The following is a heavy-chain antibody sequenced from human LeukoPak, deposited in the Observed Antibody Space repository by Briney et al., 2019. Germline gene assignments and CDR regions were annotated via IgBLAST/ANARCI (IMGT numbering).Heavy chain of an antibody. V-gene: IGHV3-74*01. J-gene: IGHJ6*03. D-gene: IGHD5-18*01. CDR1: GFTFSSHW. CDR3: ARDTALYYMDV. CDR2: INTDGTTT. Sequence: GGSLRLSCAASGFTFSSHWMHWVRQIPGKGLLWVSYINTDGTTTNYADTVKGRFTISRDNAKNTLYLQMNNLRAEDTGVFFCARDTALYYMDVWGKGTTVTVS.